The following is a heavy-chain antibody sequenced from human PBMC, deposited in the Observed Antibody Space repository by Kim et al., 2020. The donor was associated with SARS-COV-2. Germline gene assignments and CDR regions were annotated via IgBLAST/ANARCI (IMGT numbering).Heavy chain of an antibody. CDR3: AKKIVVVSTATAWDYYGMDV. CDR2: INPSGGST. D-gene: IGHD2-2*01. Sequence: ASVKVSCKASGYTFTSYYMHWVRQAPGQGLEWMGIINPSGGSTSYAQKFQGRVTMTRDTSTSTVYMELSSLRSEDTAVYYCAKKIVVVSTATAWDYYGMDVWGQGTTVPVS. V-gene: IGHV1-46*01. J-gene: IGHJ6*02. CDR1: GYTFTSYY.